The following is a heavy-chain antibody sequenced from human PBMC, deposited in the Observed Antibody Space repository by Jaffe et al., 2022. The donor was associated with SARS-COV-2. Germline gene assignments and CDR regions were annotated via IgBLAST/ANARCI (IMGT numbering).Heavy chain of an antibody. CDR3: ASPHAYSGSYRTEQVDY. V-gene: IGHV4-39*01. CDR1: GGSISSSSYY. D-gene: IGHD1-26*01. J-gene: IGHJ4*02. Sequence: QLQLQESGPGLVKPSETLSLTCTVSGGSISSSSYYWGWIRQPPGKGLEWIGSIYYSGSTYYNPSLKSRVTISVDTSKNQFSLKLSSVTAADTAVYYCASPHAYSGSYRTEQVDYWGQGTLVTVSS. CDR2: IYYSGST.